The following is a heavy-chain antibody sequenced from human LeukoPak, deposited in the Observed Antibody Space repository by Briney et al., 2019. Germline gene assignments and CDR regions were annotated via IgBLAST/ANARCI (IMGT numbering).Heavy chain of an antibody. J-gene: IGHJ5*01. CDR3: ARGRARDGSYPWLDS. V-gene: IGHV4-59*01. Sequence: PSETLSLTCSVSGDSIGSYYWTWIRQSPGKGLEWIGYIFHSGSTNYSPSLKSRVTISVDTSNNQFSLQLRSVTAADTAIYYCARGRARDGSYPWLDSWGQGTLVTVSS. CDR2: IFHSGST. D-gene: IGHD3-16*02. CDR1: GDSIGSYY.